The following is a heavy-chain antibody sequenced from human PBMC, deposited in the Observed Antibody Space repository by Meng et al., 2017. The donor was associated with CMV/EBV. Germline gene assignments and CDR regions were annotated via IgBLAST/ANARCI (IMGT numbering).Heavy chain of an antibody. D-gene: IGHD6-13*01. CDR3: ARFMSSSWDHYFDY. CDR2: INPNSGGT. J-gene: IGHJ4*02. CDR1: GYTFTGYY. V-gene: IGHV1-2*02. Sequence: HVQPVPAGAEVKKPGAAVKVSCKSSGYTFTGYYMHWVRQAPGQGLEWMGWINPNSGGTNYAQKFQGRVTMTRDTSISTAYMELSRLRSDDTAVYYCARFMSSSWDHYFDYWGQGTLVTVSS.